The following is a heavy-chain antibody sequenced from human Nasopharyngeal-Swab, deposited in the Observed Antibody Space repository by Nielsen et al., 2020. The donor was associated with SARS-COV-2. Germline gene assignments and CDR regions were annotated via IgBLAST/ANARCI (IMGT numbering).Heavy chain of an antibody. CDR1: GGSVSSGSYY. CDR3: ARGPVGHCSSTSCYEGRGYYGMDV. V-gene: IGHV4-61*01. Sequence: SETLSLTCTVSGGSVSSGSYYWSWIRQTPGKGLEWIGYIYYSGSTNYNPSLKSRVTISVDTSKNQFSLKLSSVTAADTAVYYCARGPVGHCSSTSCYEGRGYYGMDVWGQGTTVTVSS. D-gene: IGHD2-2*01. CDR2: IYYSGST. J-gene: IGHJ6*02.